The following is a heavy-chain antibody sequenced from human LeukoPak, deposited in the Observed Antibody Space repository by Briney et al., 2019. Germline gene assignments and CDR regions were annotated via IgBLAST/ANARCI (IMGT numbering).Heavy chain of an antibody. CDR1: GGFISTYY. J-gene: IGHJ5*02. V-gene: IGHV4-59*01. CDR2: IGYSGSS. D-gene: IGHD3-16*01. CDR3: ARKTSRSGAYTT. Sequence: SETLSLTCTVSGGFISTYYWNWIRQPPGQGLEWIGYIGYSGSSNYNYNPSLKGRVTISLDMSMNQLSLKLISVTAADTAVYYCARKTSRSGAYTTWGQGTLVTVSS.